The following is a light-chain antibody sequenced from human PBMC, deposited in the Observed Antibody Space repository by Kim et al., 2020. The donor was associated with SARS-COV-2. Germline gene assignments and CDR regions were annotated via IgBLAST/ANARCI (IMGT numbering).Light chain of an antibody. CDR3: QAWDSSTAV. V-gene: IGLV3-1*01. CDR2: QDS. J-gene: IGLJ2*01. Sequence: SYELTQPPSVSVSPGQTACITCSGDKLGDKYACWYQQKPGQSPVLVIYQDSKRPSGIPERFSGSNSGNTATLTISGTQAMDEADYYCQAWDSSTAVFGRGTQLTVL. CDR1: KLGDKY.